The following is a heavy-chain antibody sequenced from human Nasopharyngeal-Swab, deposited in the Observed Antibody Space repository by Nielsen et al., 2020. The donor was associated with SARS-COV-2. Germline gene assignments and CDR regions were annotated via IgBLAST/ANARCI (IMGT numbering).Heavy chain of an antibody. J-gene: IGHJ6*03. CDR1: GFTFSSYD. D-gene: IGHD1-26*01. CDR3: ARADRGSYYYYYYMDV. Sequence: GGSLRLSCAASGFTFSSYDMHWVRQATGKGLEWVSAIGTAGETYYPGSVKGRFTISRENAKNSLSLQMNSLRAGDTAVYYCARADRGSYYYYYYMDVWGKGTTVTVSS. V-gene: IGHV3-13*01. CDR2: IGTAGET.